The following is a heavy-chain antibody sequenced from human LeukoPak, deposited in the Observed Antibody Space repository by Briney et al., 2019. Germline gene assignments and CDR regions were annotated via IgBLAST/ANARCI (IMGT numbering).Heavy chain of an antibody. D-gene: IGHD6-6*01. CDR2: INHSGST. V-gene: IGHV4-34*01. J-gene: IGHJ5*02. CDR1: GGSFSGYY. Sequence: PSETLSLTCAVYGGSFSGYYWSWIRQPPGKGLEWIGEINHSGSTNYNPSLKSRVTISVDTSKNQFSLKLSSVTAADTAVYYCAKRGSSRRDWFDPWGQGTLVTVSS. CDR3: AKRGSSRRDWFDP.